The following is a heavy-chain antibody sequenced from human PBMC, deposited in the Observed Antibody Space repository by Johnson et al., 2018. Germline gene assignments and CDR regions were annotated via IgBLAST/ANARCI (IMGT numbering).Heavy chain of an antibody. Sequence: QVTLQESGPALVKXTQTLTLTCTFSGFSLSTSGMCVSWIRQPPGKALEWLALIDWVDDKYYSTSLKTRLTISKDTSKNQVVLTMTNMDPVDTATYYCARIRGSGADYHYYYGMDVWGQGTTVTVSS. CDR2: IDWVDDK. CDR3: ARIRGSGADYHYYYGMDV. V-gene: IGHV2-70*01. CDR1: GFSLSTSGMC. J-gene: IGHJ6*02. D-gene: IGHD2-15*01.